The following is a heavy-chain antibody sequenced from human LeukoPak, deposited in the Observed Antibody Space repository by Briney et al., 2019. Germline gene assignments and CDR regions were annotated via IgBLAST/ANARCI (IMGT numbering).Heavy chain of an antibody. V-gene: IGHV4-31*03. D-gene: IGHD3-16*01. CDR2: IHYSGST. CDR3: ARSSFGILYFDY. CDR1: GGSISSSSYY. J-gene: IGHJ4*02. Sequence: SETLSLTCTVSGGSISSSSYYWGWIRQHPGKGLEWIGYIHYSGSTYYNPSLKSRVTISVDTSKNQFSLKLSSVTAADTAVYYCARSSFGILYFDYWGQGTLVTVSS.